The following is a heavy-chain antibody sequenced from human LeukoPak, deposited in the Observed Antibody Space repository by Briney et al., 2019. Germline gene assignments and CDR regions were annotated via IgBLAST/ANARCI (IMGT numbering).Heavy chain of an antibody. Sequence: GGSLRLSCAASGFTFSSYGMHWVRQAPGKGLEWVAFIRYDGSNKYYADSVKGRFTISRDNSKNTLYLQMNSLRAEDTAVYYCAGSWSPYDAFDIWGQGTMVSVSS. D-gene: IGHD6-13*01. J-gene: IGHJ3*02. CDR3: AGSWSPYDAFDI. CDR1: GFTFSSYG. CDR2: IRYDGSNK. V-gene: IGHV3-30*02.